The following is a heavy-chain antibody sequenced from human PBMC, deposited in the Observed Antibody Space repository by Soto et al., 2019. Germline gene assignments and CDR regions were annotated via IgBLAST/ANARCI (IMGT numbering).Heavy chain of an antibody. D-gene: IGHD6-13*01. Sequence: QVQLQESGPGLVKPSGTLSLTCAVSGGSISTSNWWSWVRQPPGKGLEWIGEVYRTGSTHYNPSLESRLTISVDTSNNQSSLKLTSVTAADTAVYYCARARATIAAAAIFACWGQGTLVTVSS. CDR1: GGSISTSNW. J-gene: IGHJ4*02. CDR3: ARARATIAAAAIFAC. CDR2: VYRTGST. V-gene: IGHV4-4*02.